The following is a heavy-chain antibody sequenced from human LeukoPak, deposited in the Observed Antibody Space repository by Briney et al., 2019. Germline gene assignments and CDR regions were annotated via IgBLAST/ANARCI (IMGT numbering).Heavy chain of an antibody. J-gene: IGHJ6*02. Sequence: SETLSLTCAVYGGSLSDYFWGWIRQPPGKGLEWIGEISHSGRTYYNPSLKSRVTISVDTSKNQFSLNLSSVTAADTAVYYCARDVVVVPAAIHYGMDVWGQGTTVAVSS. CDR1: GGSLSDYF. D-gene: IGHD2-2*01. V-gene: IGHV4-34*01. CDR3: ARDVVVVPAAIHYGMDV. CDR2: ISHSGRT.